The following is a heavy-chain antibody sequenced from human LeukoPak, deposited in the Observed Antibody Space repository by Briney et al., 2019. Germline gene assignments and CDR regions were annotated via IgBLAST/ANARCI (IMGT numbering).Heavy chain of an antibody. CDR2: VSGGSDHK. Sequence: GGSLRLSCAASGFSFSSYSMNWVRQAQGKGVEWVSSVSGGSDHKYYADSVKGRFTISREKAINSLYMQMNSLRDEDTAVYYCASLGGGSGSSHIPFVDHWGQGTLVTVSS. D-gene: IGHD3-10*01. J-gene: IGHJ4*02. CDR3: ASLGGGSGSSHIPFVDH. CDR1: GFSFSSYS. V-gene: IGHV3-21*01.